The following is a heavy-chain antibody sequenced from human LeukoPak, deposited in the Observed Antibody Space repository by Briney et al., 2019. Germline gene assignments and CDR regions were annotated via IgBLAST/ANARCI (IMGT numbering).Heavy chain of an antibody. Sequence: GGSLRLSCAASGFTFSSHWMHWVRQAPGKGLVWVSRINGAGSSTSYADSVKGRFTVSRDNAKNTLNLQMNSLGAEDTAVYYCARDLFFSDAGYSSGWRAEYFHHWGQGTLVTVSS. J-gene: IGHJ1*01. CDR3: ARDLFFSDAGYSSGWRAEYFHH. CDR1: GFTFSSHW. D-gene: IGHD6-19*01. V-gene: IGHV3-74*01. CDR2: INGAGSST.